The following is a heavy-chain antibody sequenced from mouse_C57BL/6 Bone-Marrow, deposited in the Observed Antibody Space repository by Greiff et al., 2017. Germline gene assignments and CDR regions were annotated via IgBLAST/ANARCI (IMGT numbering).Heavy chain of an antibody. CDR3: ARYKSGNYGYFDY. CDR2: IRNKANGYTT. J-gene: IGHJ2*01. V-gene: IGHV7-3*01. D-gene: IGHD2-1*01. CDR1: GFTFTDYY. Sequence: EVKVVESGGGLVQPGGSLSLSCAASGFTFTDYYMSWVRQPPGKALEWLGFIRNKANGYTTEYSASVKGRFTISRDNSQSILYLQMNALRAEDSATYYCARYKSGNYGYFDYWGQGTTLTVSS.